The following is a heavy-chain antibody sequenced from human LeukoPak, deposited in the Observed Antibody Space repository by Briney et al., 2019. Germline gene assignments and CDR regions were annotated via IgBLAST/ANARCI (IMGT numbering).Heavy chain of an antibody. CDR3: ARLRGRYYYGSGSSLGP. Sequence: KPSETLSLTCAVYGGSFSGYYWSWLRQPPGKGLEWIGEINHSGSTNYNPSLKSRVTISVDTSKNQFSLKLSSVTAADTAVYYCARLRGRYYYGSGSSLGPWGQGTLVTVSS. V-gene: IGHV4-34*01. CDR2: INHSGST. CDR1: GGSFSGYY. J-gene: IGHJ5*02. D-gene: IGHD3-10*01.